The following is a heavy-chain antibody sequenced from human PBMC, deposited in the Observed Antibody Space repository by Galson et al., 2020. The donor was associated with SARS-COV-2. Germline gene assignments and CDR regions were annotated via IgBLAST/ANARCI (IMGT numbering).Heavy chain of an antibody. CDR1: GGSFSGYY. J-gene: IGHJ6*02. Sequence: ETSETLSLTCAVYGGSFSGYYWSWIRQPPGKGLEWIGEINHSGSTNYNPSLKSRVTISVDTSKNQFSLKLSSVTAADTAVYYCARGGRGGFRASIAAAGGYYYYGMDVWGQGTTVTVSS. D-gene: IGHD6-13*01. CDR3: ARGGRGGFRASIAAAGGYYYYGMDV. CDR2: INHSGST. V-gene: IGHV4-34*01.